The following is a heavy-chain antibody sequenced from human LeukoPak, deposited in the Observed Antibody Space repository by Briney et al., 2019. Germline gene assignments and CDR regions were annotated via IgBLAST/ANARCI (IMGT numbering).Heavy chain of an antibody. CDR2: INWNGGST. D-gene: IGHD2-8*01. CDR3: ASSLGYCTNGVCYKYAFQV. V-gene: IGHV3-20*04. Sequence: GGSLRLSCAASGFTFDDYGMSWVRQAPGKGLEWVSGINWNGGSTGYADSVKGRFTISRDNAKNSLYLQMNSLRAEDTAVYYCASSLGYCTNGVCYKYAFQVWGQGTKVTVSS. CDR1: GFTFDDYG. J-gene: IGHJ3*01.